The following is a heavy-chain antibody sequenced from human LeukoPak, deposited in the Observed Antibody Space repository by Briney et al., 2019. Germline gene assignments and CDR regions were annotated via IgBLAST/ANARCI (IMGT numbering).Heavy chain of an antibody. J-gene: IGHJ4*02. CDR1: GGTFSSYA. CDR2: IIPIFGTA. D-gene: IGHD6-13*01. Sequence: GASVKVSCKASGGTFSSYAVSWVRQAPGQGLEWMGGIIPIFGTANYAQKFHGRVTITTDESTSTAYMELSSLRSEDTAVYYCARDIAAAGPFDYWGQGTLVTVSS. V-gene: IGHV1-69*05. CDR3: ARDIAAAGPFDY.